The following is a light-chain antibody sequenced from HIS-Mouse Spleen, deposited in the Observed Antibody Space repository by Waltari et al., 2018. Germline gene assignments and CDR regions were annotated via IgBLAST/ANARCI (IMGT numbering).Light chain of an antibody. Sequence: QSALTQPRSVSGSPGQSVTISCTGTSSDVGGYNYVPWYPQPPGKAPKLMIYDVSKRPSGVPDRFSGSKSGNTASLTISGLQAEDEADYYCCSYAGSYSVVFGGGTKLTVL. CDR1: SSDVGGYNY. V-gene: IGLV2-11*02. CDR3: CSYAGSYSVV. CDR2: DVS. J-gene: IGLJ2*01.